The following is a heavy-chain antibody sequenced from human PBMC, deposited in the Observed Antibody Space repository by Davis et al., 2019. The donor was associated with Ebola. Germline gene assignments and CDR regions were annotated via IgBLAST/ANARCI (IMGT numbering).Heavy chain of an antibody. Sequence: MPSETLSLTCTISGGPVSDYWAWVRKPPGKGLEWTGYVSPTASNRYNSSLKTRVTISVDTSKSQVSLMLDSVTAADTAVYYCARGQWVLNSWGQGTLVTVSS. D-gene: IGHD6-19*01. CDR2: VSPTASN. CDR1: GGPVSDY. V-gene: IGHV4-4*08. J-gene: IGHJ5*02. CDR3: ARGQWVLNS.